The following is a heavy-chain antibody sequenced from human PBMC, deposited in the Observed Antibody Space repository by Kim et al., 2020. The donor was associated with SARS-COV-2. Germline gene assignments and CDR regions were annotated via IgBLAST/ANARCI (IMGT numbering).Heavy chain of an antibody. CDR3: AREWGKYYYDSSGYYYNY. V-gene: IGHV3-30-3*01. CDR2: ISYDGSNK. D-gene: IGHD3-22*01. CDR1: GFTFSSYA. J-gene: IGHJ4*02. Sequence: GGSLRLSCAASGFTFSSYAMHWVRQAPGKGLEWVAVISYDGSNKYYADSVKGRFTISRDNSKNTLYLQMNSLRAEDTAVYYCAREWGKYYYDSSGYYYNYWGQGTLVTVSS.